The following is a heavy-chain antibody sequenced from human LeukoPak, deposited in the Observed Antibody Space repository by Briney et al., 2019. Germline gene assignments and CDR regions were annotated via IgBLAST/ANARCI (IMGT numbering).Heavy chain of an antibody. J-gene: IGHJ3*02. V-gene: IGHV3-11*04. CDR2: ISSSGSTI. D-gene: IGHD3-22*01. CDR1: GFTFSDYY. Sequence: GGSLRLSCAASGFTFSDYYMSWIRQAPGKGLEWVSYISSSGSTIYYADSVKGRFTISRDNAKNSLYLQMNSLRAEDTAVYYCARDPDYYDSRGYYYDAFDIWGQGTMVTVSS. CDR3: ARDPDYYDSRGYYYDAFDI.